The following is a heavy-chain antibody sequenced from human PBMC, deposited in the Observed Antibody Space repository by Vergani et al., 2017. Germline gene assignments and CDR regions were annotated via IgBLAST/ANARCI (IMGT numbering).Heavy chain of an antibody. D-gene: IGHD1-26*01. V-gene: IGHV1-2*02. CDR1: GYTFTGYY. CDR3: ARTKDQWAPRPDAFDI. CDR2: INPNSGGT. J-gene: IGHJ3*02. Sequence: QVQLVQSGAEVKKPGASVKVSCKASGYTFTGYYMHWVRQAPGQGLEWMGWINPNSGGTNYAQKFRGRVTMTRDTSISTAYMELSRLRSDDTAVYYCARTKDQWAPRPDAFDIWGQGTMVTVSS.